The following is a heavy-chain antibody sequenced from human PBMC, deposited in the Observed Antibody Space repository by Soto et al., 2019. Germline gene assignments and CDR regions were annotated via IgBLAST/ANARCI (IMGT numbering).Heavy chain of an antibody. Sequence: SETLSLTCAVYGGSFSGYYWSWIRQPPGKGLEWIGEINHSGSTNYNPSLKSRVTISVDTSKNQFSLKLSSVTAADTAVYYCARGNYYYFYGMDVWGPGTTVTVSS. J-gene: IGHJ6*02. CDR3: ARGNYYYFYGMDV. CDR2: INHSGST. CDR1: GGSFSGYY. V-gene: IGHV4-34*01.